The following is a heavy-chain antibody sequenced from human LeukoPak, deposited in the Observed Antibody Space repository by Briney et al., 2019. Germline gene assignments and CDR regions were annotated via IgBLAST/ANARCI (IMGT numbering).Heavy chain of an antibody. J-gene: IGHJ4*02. V-gene: IGHV1-46*01. CDR3: ARNSGRGFDY. CDR1: GYTFTSYY. CDR2: IDPSGGST. D-gene: IGHD3-10*01. Sequence: ASVKVSCKASGYTFTSYYIVWVRQAPGQGLDWMGRIDPSGGSTSYAQKLQGRVTMTRGTSTSTVYMELSSLIADDTAVYYCARNSGRGFDYWGEGTVVTVSS.